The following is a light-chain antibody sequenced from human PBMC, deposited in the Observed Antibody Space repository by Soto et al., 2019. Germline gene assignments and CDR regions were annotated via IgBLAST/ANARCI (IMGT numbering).Light chain of an antibody. Sequence: DIQMTQSPFSLSASVGDRVAITCRASQSIGSHLNWYQQRPGKAPILLVYAVSKLQSGVPPRFSGSGSGTVFTLTINSLQPDDFATYYCQQSSSTPFTFGPGTKVDIK. J-gene: IGKJ3*01. V-gene: IGKV1-39*01. CDR2: AVS. CDR1: QSIGSH. CDR3: QQSSSTPFT.